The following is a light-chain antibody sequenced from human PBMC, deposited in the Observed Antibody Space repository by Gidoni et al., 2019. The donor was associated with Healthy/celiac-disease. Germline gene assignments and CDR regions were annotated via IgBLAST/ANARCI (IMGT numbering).Light chain of an antibody. CDR3: QQSYSTLVT. J-gene: IGKJ1*01. V-gene: IGKV1-39*01. CDR1: QSISSY. CDR2: AAS. Sequence: DIQMTQSPSSLSASVGDRVTITCRASQSISSYLHWYQQKPGKAPKPLIYAASSLQSGGPSMFSGSGSGTDFTLTISSLQPEYFATYYRQQSYSTLVTFGQGTKVEIK.